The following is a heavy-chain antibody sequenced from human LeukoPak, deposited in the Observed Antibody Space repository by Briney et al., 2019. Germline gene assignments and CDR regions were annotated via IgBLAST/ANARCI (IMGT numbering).Heavy chain of an antibody. Sequence: GASVKVSCKASGYTFTDNYIQWVRRAPGQGLEWMGWINPNSGGTNSAQKFQGRVTMTRDTSVSTAYMELSRLRSDDTAVYYCARDHCTSSGCYGYYYYGMDVWGQGTTVTVSS. CDR1: GYTFTDNY. CDR3: ARDHCTSSGCYGYYYYGMDV. J-gene: IGHJ6*02. CDR2: INPNSGGT. D-gene: IGHD2-2*01. V-gene: IGHV1-2*02.